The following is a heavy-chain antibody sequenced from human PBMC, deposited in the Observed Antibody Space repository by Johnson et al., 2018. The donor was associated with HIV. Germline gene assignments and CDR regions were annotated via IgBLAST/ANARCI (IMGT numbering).Heavy chain of an antibody. CDR3: AKDERYYDSSGGDVFDI. Sequence: VQLVESGGGLVQPGGSLRLSCAASGFTVSSYWMSWVRQAPGKGLEWVANIKQDGSEKYYADSVKARFTISIDNAKNMLYLQMNSLKAEDTAVYYRAKDERYYDSSGGDVFDIWGQGTMVTVSS. V-gene: IGHV3-7*01. CDR2: IKQDGSEK. J-gene: IGHJ3*02. CDR1: GFTVSSYW. D-gene: IGHD3-22*01.